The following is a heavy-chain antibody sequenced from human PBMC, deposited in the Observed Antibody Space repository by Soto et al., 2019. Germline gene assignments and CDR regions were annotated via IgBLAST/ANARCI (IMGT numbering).Heavy chain of an antibody. D-gene: IGHD4-17*01. CDR2: ISGRGGST. Sequence: EVQLLESGGGLVQPGGSLRLSCTASGFTFSNYAMSWVRQAPDKGLVWVSAISGRGGSTYYADSVKGRFTISRDNSKNMLFLQMNSLRAEDTALYYCAKDSTVTTSLYSYYYGLDVWGQGTTVTVSS. J-gene: IGHJ6*02. CDR1: GFTFSNYA. CDR3: AKDSTVTTSLYSYYYGLDV. V-gene: IGHV3-23*01.